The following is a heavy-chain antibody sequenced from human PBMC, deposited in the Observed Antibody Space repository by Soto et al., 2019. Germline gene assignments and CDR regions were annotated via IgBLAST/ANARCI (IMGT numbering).Heavy chain of an antibody. CDR1: GGSISSSSYY. Sequence: SETLSLTCTVSGGSISSSSYYWGWIRQPPGKGLEWIGSIYYSGSTYYNPSLKSRVTISVDTSKNQFSLKLSSVTAADTAVYYCARHRPEQSGFVLQLVNFDYWGQGTLVTVSS. CDR3: ARHRPEQSGFVLQLVNFDY. D-gene: IGHD6-13*01. V-gene: IGHV4-39*01. CDR2: IYYSGST. J-gene: IGHJ4*02.